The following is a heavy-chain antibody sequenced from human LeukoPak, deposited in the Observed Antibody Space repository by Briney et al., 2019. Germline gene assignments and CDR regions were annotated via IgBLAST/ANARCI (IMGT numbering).Heavy chain of an antibody. Sequence: SGGSLRLSCAASGFTFRSYAMSWVRQAPGKGLEWVSAISGSGGSTYYADSVKGRFTISRDNSKNTLYLQMNSLRAEDTAVYYCAKDRYGSLMVATNYRGQGTLVTVSS. CDR2: ISGSGGST. D-gene: IGHD5-12*01. CDR3: AKDRYGSLMVATNY. J-gene: IGHJ4*02. V-gene: IGHV3-23*01. CDR1: GFTFRSYA.